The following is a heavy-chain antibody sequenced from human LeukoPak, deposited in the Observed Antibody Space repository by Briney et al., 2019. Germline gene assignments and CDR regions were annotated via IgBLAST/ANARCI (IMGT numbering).Heavy chain of an antibody. CDR2: IKSDGRR. V-gene: IGHV3-74*01. CDR1: GFTFSNYW. Sequence: GGSLRLSCAAAGFTFSNYWMHWVRQAPGKGLVWVSRIKSDGRRNYADSVKGRFTISRDNAKNTVSLQMNSLRAEDTGVYYCARAPSEIGGYYPEYFRHWGQGTLVTVSS. J-gene: IGHJ1*01. D-gene: IGHD3-22*01. CDR3: ARAPSEIGGYYPEYFRH.